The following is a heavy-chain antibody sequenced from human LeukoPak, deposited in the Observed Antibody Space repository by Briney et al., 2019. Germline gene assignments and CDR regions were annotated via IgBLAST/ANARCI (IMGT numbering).Heavy chain of an antibody. CDR1: GFTFSSYW. D-gene: IGHD3-3*01. J-gene: IGHJ4*02. CDR3: ARDRGRFWSGRRRQFDY. Sequence: GGSLRLSCAASGFTFSSYWMSWVRQAPGKGLEWVANIKEDGSEKYYVDSVKGRFTISRDNAKNSLYLQMNSLRAEDTAVYYCARDRGRFWSGRRRQFDYWGQGTLVTVSS. CDR2: IKEDGSEK. V-gene: IGHV3-7*03.